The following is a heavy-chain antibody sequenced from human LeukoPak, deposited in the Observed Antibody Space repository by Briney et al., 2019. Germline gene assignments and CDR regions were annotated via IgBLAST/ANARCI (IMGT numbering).Heavy chain of an antibody. CDR2: TSSDLNVK. CDR1: GFTFRNYV. Sequence: GGSLRLSCAASGFTFRNYVIHWVRQAPGKGLEWVAVTSSDLNVKIYADSVKGRFTISRDNSRSTLYLQMNSLRPEDTAIYYCAREGYYGSGSPPSLYFDYWGQGTLVTVSS. V-gene: IGHV3-30-3*01. J-gene: IGHJ4*02. D-gene: IGHD3-10*01. CDR3: AREGYYGSGSPPSLYFDY.